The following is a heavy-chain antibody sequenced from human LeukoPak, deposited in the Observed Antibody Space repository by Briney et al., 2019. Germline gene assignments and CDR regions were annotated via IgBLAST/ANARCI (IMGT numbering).Heavy chain of an antibody. CDR2: IYYSGST. CDR1: GGSISSSSYY. CDR3: ARGDLSGSLSRYFDL. Sequence: ASETLSLTCTVSGGSISSSSYYWGWIRQPPGKGLEWIGSIYYSGSTYYNPSLKSRVTISVDTSKNQFSLKLSSVTAADTAVYYCARGDLSGSLSRYFDLWGRGTLVTVSS. D-gene: IGHD1-26*01. J-gene: IGHJ2*01. V-gene: IGHV4-39*01.